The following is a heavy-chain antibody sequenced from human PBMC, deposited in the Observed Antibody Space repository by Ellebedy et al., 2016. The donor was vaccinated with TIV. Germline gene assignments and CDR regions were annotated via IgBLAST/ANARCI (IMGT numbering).Heavy chain of an antibody. CDR2: ISRDGGAT. CDR3: ARDQHFAFDV. CDR1: GFPFSSYS. D-gene: IGHD2/OR15-2a*01. V-gene: IGHV3-48*02. Sequence: PGGSLRLSCAASGFPFSSYSMNWVRQAPGNGLEWLSYISRDGGATYYADSVRGRFTISRDNVKNSMFLQMNSLRDDDTAVYSCARDQHFAFDVWGRGTLVTVSS. J-gene: IGHJ2*01.